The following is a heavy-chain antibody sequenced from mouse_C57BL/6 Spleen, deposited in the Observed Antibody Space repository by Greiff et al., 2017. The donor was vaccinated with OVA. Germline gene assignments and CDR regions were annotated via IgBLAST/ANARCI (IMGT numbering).Heavy chain of an antibody. CDR2: IYPGSGST. J-gene: IGHJ2*01. Sequence: QVQLQQSGAELVKPGASVKMSCKASGYTFTSYWITWVKQRPGQGLEWIGDIYPGSGSTNYNEKFKSKATLTVDTSSSTAYMQLSSLTSEDSAVYYCARRGPYYDYYFDYWGQGTTLTVSS. CDR1: GYTFTSYW. D-gene: IGHD2-4*01. CDR3: ARRGPYYDYYFDY. V-gene: IGHV1-55*01.